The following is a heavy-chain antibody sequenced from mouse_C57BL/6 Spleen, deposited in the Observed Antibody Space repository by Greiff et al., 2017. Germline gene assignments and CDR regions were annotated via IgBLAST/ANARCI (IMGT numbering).Heavy chain of an antibody. CDR3: ARQLTGTSRYFDY. CDR2: IDPSDSYT. J-gene: IGHJ2*01. V-gene: IGHV1-59*01. CDR1: GYTFTSYW. D-gene: IGHD4-1*01. Sequence: QVQLQQSGAELVRPGPSVKLSCKASGYTFTSYWMHWVKQRPGQGLEWIGVIDPSDSYTNYNQKLKGKATLTVDTSSSTAYMQLSSLTSEDSAVYYCARQLTGTSRYFDYWGQGTTLTVSS.